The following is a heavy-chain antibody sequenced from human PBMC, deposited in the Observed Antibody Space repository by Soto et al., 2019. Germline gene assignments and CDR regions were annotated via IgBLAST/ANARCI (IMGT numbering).Heavy chain of an antibody. V-gene: IGHV1-18*01. CDR3: ARDAAVSEELSC. D-gene: IGHD1-7*01. CDR2: ISAYNGNA. J-gene: IGHJ4*02. Sequence: QVQLVQSGAEVKKPGASVKVSCKASGYTFTSYGISWVRQAPGQGLEWMGWISAYNGNANYAQKLQGRVTMTTDTSTSTAYKKLRSLRSADTAVYHSARDAAVSEELSCWGQATMVTVPS. CDR1: GYTFTSYG.